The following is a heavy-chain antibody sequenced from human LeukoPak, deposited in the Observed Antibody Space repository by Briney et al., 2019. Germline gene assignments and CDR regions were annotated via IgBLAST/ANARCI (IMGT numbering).Heavy chain of an antibody. J-gene: IGHJ6*02. CDR1: GYTFTSYA. V-gene: IGHV7-4-1*02. CDR3: ARDLKVAGTHYYYGMDV. Sequence: ASVKVSCKASGYTFTSYAMNWVRQAPGQGLEWMGWINTNTGNPTYAQGFTGRFVFSLDTSVSTAYLQISSPKAEDTAVYYCARDLKVAGTHYYYGMDVWGQGTTVTVSS. D-gene: IGHD6-19*01. CDR2: INTNTGNP.